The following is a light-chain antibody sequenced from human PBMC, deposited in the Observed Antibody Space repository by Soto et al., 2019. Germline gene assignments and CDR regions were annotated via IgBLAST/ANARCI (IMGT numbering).Light chain of an antibody. CDR3: GTWDSSLSGGGIFGI. J-gene: IGLJ2*01. V-gene: IGLV1-51*01. CDR2: DTN. Sequence: QSVLTQPPSVSAAPGQTVTISFSGNSSNIGNNYVSWYQQFPGTAPKLLIYDTNKRPSEIPDRFSGSKSGTSATLGITGLQTWDEADYYCGTWDSSLSGGGIFGIFGGGTKVTVL. CDR1: SSNIGNNY.